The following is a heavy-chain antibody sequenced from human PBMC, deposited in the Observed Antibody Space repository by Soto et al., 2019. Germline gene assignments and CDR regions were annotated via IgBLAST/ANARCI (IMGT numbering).Heavy chain of an antibody. J-gene: IGHJ4*02. CDR2: ITGGGNT. CDR3: AKDAVYNDGLWLVSD. Sequence: EVQLVESGGGLVKPGGSLRLSCVVSGFSFNYAIIWVRQAPGKGQEWVSGITGGGNTEYAASVKGRFTISRDSSKNTVYLQMNSLRAEDTAMYHCAKDAVYNDGLWLVSDWGQGTLVTVS. CDR1: GFSFNYA. V-gene: IGHV3-23*04. D-gene: IGHD2-21*01.